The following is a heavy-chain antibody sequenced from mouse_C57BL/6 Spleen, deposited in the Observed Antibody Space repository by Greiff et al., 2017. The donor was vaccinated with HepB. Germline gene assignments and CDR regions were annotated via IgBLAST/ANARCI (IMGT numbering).Heavy chain of an antibody. J-gene: IGHJ2*01. D-gene: IGHD1-1*01. V-gene: IGHV14-1*01. CDR3: TTSSITTVVAPGY. Sequence: VQLQHSGAELVRPGASVKLSCTASGFNIKDYYMHWVKQRPEQGLEWIGRIDPEDGDTEYAPKFQGKATMTADTSSNTAYLQLSSLTSEDTAVYYCTTSSITTVVAPGYWGQGTTLTVSS. CDR1: GFNIKDYY. CDR2: IDPEDGDT.